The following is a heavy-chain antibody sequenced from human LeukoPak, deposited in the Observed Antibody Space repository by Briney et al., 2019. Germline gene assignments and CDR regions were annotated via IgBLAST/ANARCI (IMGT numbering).Heavy chain of an antibody. Sequence: GGSLRLSCAASGFPFNTYSMNWVRQAPGKGLEWVSSITSSSTYVYYADSVKGRFTISRDNAKNSLYLQMNSLRAEDTAVYYCARPHTLYSGYDRFDYWGQGTLVTVSS. D-gene: IGHD5-12*01. CDR1: GFPFNTYS. V-gene: IGHV3-21*01. CDR3: ARPHTLYSGYDRFDY. CDR2: ITSSSTYV. J-gene: IGHJ4*02.